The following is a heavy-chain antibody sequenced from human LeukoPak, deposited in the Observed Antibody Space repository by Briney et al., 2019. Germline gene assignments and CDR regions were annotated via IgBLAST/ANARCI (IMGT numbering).Heavy chain of an antibody. CDR2: INPNSGDT. CDR3: ARPSSSWTHNFDY. CDR1: GYTFTGYY. Sequence: ASVKVSCKASGYTFTGYYMHWVRQAPGQGLEWVGWINPNSGDTYYAQKFQGRVTMTRDTSISTAYMELSSLTSDDTAVFYCARPSSSWTHNFDYWGQGTLVTVSS. V-gene: IGHV1-2*02. J-gene: IGHJ4*02. D-gene: IGHD6-13*01.